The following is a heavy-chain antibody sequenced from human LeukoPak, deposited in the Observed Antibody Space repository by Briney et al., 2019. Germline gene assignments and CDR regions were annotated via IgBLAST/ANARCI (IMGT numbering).Heavy chain of an antibody. CDR2: VSFHGTDK. J-gene: IGHJ4*02. Sequence: GGSLRLSCAASGFTFSSYSMNWVRQAPGKGLDWVAVVSFHGTDKFYAGSVKGRFTISRDNSKNTLYLQMNSLIPEDTAVYYCARAVPSRQAIDYWGQGTLVTVSS. CDR3: ARAVPSRQAIDY. CDR1: GFTFSSYS. V-gene: IGHV3-30*03.